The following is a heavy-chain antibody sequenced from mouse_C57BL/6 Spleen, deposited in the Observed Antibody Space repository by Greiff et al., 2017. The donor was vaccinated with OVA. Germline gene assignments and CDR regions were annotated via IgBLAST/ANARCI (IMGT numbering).Heavy chain of an antibody. CDR3: ARYPYGQDYFDY. D-gene: IGHD1-1*02. V-gene: IGHV7-3*01. CDR2: IRNKANGYTT. J-gene: IGHJ2*01. CDR1: GFTFTDYY. Sequence: EVMLVESGGGLVQPGGSLSLSCAASGFTFTDYYMSWVRQPPGKALEWLGFIRNKANGYTTEYSASVKGRFTISRDNSQSILYLQMNALRAEDSATYYCARYPYGQDYFDYWGQGTTLTVSS.